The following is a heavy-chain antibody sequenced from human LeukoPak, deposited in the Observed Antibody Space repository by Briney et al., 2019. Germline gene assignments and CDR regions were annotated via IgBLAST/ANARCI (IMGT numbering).Heavy chain of an antibody. Sequence: GGSLRLSCAASGFTFSSYAMSWVRQAPVKGLEWVSAISGSGGSTYYADSVKGRFTISRDNSKNTLYLQMNSLRAEDTAVYYCAKYFSGWLRLAPYYFDYWGQGTLVTVSS. J-gene: IGHJ4*02. CDR2: ISGSGGST. CDR3: AKYFSGWLRLAPYYFDY. D-gene: IGHD5-12*01. CDR1: GFTFSSYA. V-gene: IGHV3-23*01.